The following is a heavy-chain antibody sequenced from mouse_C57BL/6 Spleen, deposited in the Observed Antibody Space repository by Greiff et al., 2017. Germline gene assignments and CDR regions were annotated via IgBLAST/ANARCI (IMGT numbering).Heavy chain of an antibody. J-gene: IGHJ2*01. CDR3: AFYDGYYVSYFDY. Sequence: QVQLKQSGPELVKPGASVKISCKASGYAFSSSWMNWVKQRPGKGLEWIGRIYPGDGDTNYNGKFKGKATLTADKSSSTAYMQLSSLTSEDSAVYFCAFYDGYYVSYFDYWGQGTTLTVSS. CDR1: GYAFSSSW. D-gene: IGHD2-3*01. CDR2: IYPGDGDT. V-gene: IGHV1-82*01.